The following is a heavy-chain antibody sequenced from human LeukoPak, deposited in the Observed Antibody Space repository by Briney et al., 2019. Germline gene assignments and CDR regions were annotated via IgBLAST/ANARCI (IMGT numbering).Heavy chain of an antibody. Sequence: PSETLSLTCTVSGGSISGSFYYWGWIRQPPGKGLEWIGSIYYSGSTYYNPSLKSRVTISVDTSKNQFSLNRSSVTAADTAVYYCARRGLIDYWGQGTLVTVSS. D-gene: IGHD3/OR15-3a*01. V-gene: IGHV4-39*01. CDR3: ARRGLIDY. CDR2: IYYSGST. CDR1: GGSISGSFYY. J-gene: IGHJ4*02.